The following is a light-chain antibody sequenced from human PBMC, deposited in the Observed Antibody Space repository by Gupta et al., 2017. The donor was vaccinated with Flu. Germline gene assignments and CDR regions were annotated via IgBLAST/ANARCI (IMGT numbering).Light chain of an antibody. V-gene: IGLV3-19*01. CDR3: KSRDSSGNQWV. J-gene: IGLJ2*01. CDR2: GNN. CDR1: SLRSHY. Sequence: SSELTQDPSVSVALGQTVRITCQGDSLRSHYASWYQQKPGQAPVLVIYGNNTRPSGIPDRFSGSNSGKTASLSITGVQAGDEADYYWKSRDSSGNQWVFGGGTRLTVL.